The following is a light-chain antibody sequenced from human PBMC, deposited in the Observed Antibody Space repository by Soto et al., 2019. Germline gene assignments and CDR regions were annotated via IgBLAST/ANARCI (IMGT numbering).Light chain of an antibody. CDR2: SNN. CDR3: VAWDDSLNGPL. CDR1: SSNIGSNT. J-gene: IGLJ2*01. Sequence: QTVVTQPPSASGTPGQRVTISCSGSSSNIGSNTVNWYQQLPGTAPKVLIYSNNQRPSGVPDRFSGSKSGTSASLAITGLQSEDEADYYCVAWDDSLNGPLFGGGTNVTVL. V-gene: IGLV1-44*01.